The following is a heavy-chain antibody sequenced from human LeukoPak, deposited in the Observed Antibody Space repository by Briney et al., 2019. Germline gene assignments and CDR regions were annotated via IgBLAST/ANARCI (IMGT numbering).Heavy chain of an antibody. V-gene: IGHV1-2*02. Sequence: ASVTVSCKASGYTFTGYYMHWVRQAPGQGLEWMGWINPNSGGTNYAQKFQGRVTMTRDTSISTAYMELSRLRSDDTAVYYCAREGGYGSGSYLIYFDYWGQGTLVTVSS. D-gene: IGHD3-10*01. J-gene: IGHJ4*02. CDR1: GYTFTGYY. CDR2: INPNSGGT. CDR3: AREGGYGSGSYLIYFDY.